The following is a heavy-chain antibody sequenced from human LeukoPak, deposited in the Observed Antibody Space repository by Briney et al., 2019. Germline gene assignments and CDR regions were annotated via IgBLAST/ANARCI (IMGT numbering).Heavy chain of an antibody. V-gene: IGHV3-7*01. D-gene: IGHD1-26*01. J-gene: IGHJ4*02. Sequence: GGSLRLSCAASGFTFSNYWMSWVRQAPGKGLEWVANIKQDGSERYYVDSVKGRFTISRDNAKNSLYLQMSSLRAEDTAVYYCARKGGGYYVNFPFDYWGQGTLVTVSS. CDR1: GFTFSNYW. CDR3: ARKGGGYYVNFPFDY. CDR2: IKQDGSER.